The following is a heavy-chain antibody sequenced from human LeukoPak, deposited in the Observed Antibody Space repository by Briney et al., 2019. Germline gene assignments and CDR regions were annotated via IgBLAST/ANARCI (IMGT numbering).Heavy chain of an antibody. J-gene: IGHJ6*02. V-gene: IGHV1-8*02. Sequence: ASVKVSCKASGYTFTSYDINWVRQATGQGLEWMGWMNPNSGNTGYAQKFQGRVTMTRNTSISTAYMELSSLRSEDTAVYYCARAMRSFGHYYYYGMDVWGQGTTVTVSS. D-gene: IGHD3-10*01. CDR2: MNPNSGNT. CDR1: GYTFTSYD. CDR3: ARAMRSFGHYYYYGMDV.